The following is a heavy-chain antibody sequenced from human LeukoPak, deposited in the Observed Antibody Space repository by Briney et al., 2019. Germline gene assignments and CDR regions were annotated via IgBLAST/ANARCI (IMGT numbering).Heavy chain of an antibody. D-gene: IGHD6-19*01. CDR3: AKVEVYSSGWYRGFYGMDV. V-gene: IGHV3-30*18. CDR1: GFTFSSYG. J-gene: IGHJ6*02. Sequence: PGGSLRLSCAASGFTFSSYGMHWVRQAPGEGLEWVAVISYDGSNKYYADSVKGRFTISRDNSKNTLYLQMNSLRAEDTAVYYCAKVEVYSSGWYRGFYGMDVWGQGTTVTVSS. CDR2: ISYDGSNK.